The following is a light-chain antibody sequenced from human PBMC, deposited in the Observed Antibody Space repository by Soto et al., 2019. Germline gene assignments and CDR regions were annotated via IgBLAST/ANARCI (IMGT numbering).Light chain of an antibody. Sequence: DIQMTQSPSSLSASVGDIVTITCQASQDISNYLNWYQQKPEKAPKLLIYDASNLETGVPSRFSGSGSGTDFTFTISSLQPEDIATYYCQQYDNLPYTFGQGTKLEIK. CDR3: QQYDNLPYT. V-gene: IGKV1-33*01. J-gene: IGKJ2*01. CDR1: QDISNY. CDR2: DAS.